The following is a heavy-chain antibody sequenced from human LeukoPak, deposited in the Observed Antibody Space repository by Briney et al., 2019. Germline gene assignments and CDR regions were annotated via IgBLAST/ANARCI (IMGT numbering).Heavy chain of an antibody. CDR1: GGSINSGDYY. CDR2: IYYSGST. Sequence: PSETLSLTCTVSGGSINSGDYYWSWIRQPPGKGLEWIGSIYYSGSTYYNPSLKSRVTISVDTSKNQFSLKLSSVTAADTAVYYCARDHASTSPDYWGQGTLVTVSS. J-gene: IGHJ4*02. V-gene: IGHV4-39*07. CDR3: ARDHASTSPDY. D-gene: IGHD2-2*01.